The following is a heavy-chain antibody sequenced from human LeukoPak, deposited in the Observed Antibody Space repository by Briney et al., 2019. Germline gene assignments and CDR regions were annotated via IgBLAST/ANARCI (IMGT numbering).Heavy chain of an antibody. CDR3: ARDGDYDFWSGSHVTGPPLNNYYYGMDV. D-gene: IGHD3-3*01. J-gene: IGHJ6*02. Sequence: ASVKVSCKASGYTFTRYGISWVRQAPGQGLEWMGWISAHNGDTHYAQKFQGRVTMTTDTSTSTAYMELRSLRSDDTAVYYCARDGDYDFWSGSHVTGPPLNNYYYGMDVWGQGTTVSVSS. CDR1: GYTFTRYG. CDR2: ISAHNGDT. V-gene: IGHV1-18*01.